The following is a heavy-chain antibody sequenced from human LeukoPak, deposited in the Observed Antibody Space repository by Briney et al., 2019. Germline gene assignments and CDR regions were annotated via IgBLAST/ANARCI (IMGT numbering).Heavy chain of an antibody. Sequence: SVKVSCKASGGTFSSYAISWVRQAPGQGLEWMGGIIPIFGTANYAQKFRGRVTITADESTSTAYTELSSLRSEDTAVYYCARAPLGYCSSTSCSPDYYYYYGMDVWGQGPRSPSP. D-gene: IGHD2-2*01. CDR1: GGTFSSYA. V-gene: IGHV1-69*13. CDR3: ARAPLGYCSSTSCSPDYYYYYGMDV. CDR2: IIPIFGTA. J-gene: IGHJ6*02.